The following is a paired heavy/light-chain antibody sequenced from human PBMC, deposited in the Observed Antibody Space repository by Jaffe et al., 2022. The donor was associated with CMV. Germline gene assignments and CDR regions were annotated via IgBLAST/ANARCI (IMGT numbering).Heavy chain of an antibody. CDR2: ISSNGGST. J-gene: IGHJ4*02. D-gene: IGHD5-12*01. CDR3: VKEGDGYNSPVYFDY. CDR1: GFTFSSYA. Sequence: EVQLVESGGGLVQPGGSLRLSCSASGFTFSSYAMHWVRQAPGKGLEYVSAISSNGGSTYYADSVKGRFTISRDNSKNTLYLQMSSLRAEDTAVYYCVKEGDGYNSPVYFDYWGQGTLVTVSS. V-gene: IGHV3-64D*06.
Light chain of an antibody. J-gene: IGLJ2*01. CDR1: NIGSKS. Sequence: SYVLTQPPSVSVAPGKTARITCGGNNIGSKSVHWYQQKPGQAPVLVIYYDSDRPSGIPERFSGSNSGNTATLTISRVEAGDEADYYCQVWDSSSEALFGGGTKLTVL. CDR2: YDS. CDR3: QVWDSSSEAL. V-gene: IGLV3-21*04.